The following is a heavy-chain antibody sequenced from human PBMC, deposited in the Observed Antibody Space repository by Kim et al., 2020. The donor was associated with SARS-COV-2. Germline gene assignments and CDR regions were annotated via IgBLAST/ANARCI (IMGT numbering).Heavy chain of an antibody. CDR2: A. V-gene: IGHV1-69*04. J-gene: IGHJ6*02. Sequence: ANYAQQFPGRVTITADKSTSTAYMELSSLRSEDTAVYYCARDSTYYGMDVWGQGTTVTVSS. CDR3: ARDSTYYGMDV.